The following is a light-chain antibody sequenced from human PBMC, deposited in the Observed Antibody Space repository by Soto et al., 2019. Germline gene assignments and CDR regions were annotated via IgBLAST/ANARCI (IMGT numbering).Light chain of an antibody. Sequence: EVVLTQSPATLSLSPGESATLYCRASENVGSYLAWYQQRPDQAPRLVVYHTSTRATGIPARFSGSGSGTDFTLTISSLEPEDFAVYYCQQAGNRPPRTFGQGTKVDIK. V-gene: IGKV3-11*01. CDR3: QQAGNRPPRT. CDR2: HTS. CDR1: ENVGSY. J-gene: IGKJ1*01.